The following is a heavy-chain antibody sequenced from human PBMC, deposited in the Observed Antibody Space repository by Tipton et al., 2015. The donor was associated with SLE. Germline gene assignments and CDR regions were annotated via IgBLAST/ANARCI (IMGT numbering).Heavy chain of an antibody. V-gene: IGHV4-59*01. J-gene: IGHJ6*03. CDR3: ARQVGARFPYYYYYMDV. CDR2: IYYSGGT. CDR1: GGSISSYY. D-gene: IGHD1-26*01. Sequence: TLSLTCTVSGGSISSYYWSWIRQPPGKGLEWIGYIYYSGGTNYNPSLKSRVTISVDTSKNQFSLKLSSVTAADTAVYYCARQVGARFPYYYYYMDVWGKGTTVTVSS.